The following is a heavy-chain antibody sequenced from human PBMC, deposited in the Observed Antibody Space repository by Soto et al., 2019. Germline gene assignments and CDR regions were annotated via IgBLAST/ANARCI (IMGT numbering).Heavy chain of an antibody. CDR3: ARRIPTGRFDY. J-gene: IGHJ4*02. Sequence: QVHLQESGPGLVKPSETLSLTCTVSGGSISIYYLCWIRQPPGKGLEWIGYIYYSGSTNYNPSLESRVTISVDTSKNQFSLKLSSVTAADTAVYYCARRIPTGRFDYWGQGTLVTVSS. V-gene: IGHV4-59*08. CDR1: GGSISIYY. CDR2: IYYSGST.